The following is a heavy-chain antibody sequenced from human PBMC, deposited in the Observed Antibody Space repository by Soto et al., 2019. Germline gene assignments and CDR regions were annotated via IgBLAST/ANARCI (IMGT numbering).Heavy chain of an antibody. CDR3: ASVPIMLRGVTPIDS. CDR2: ISPYSGNT. V-gene: IGHV1-18*01. D-gene: IGHD3-10*01. Sequence: QVQLVQSGAEVKKPGASVKVSCKASGYTFDTYGVTWVRQAPGQGLEWVGWISPYSGNTNYAQKFQDRATMTTDTSATTAYMEPRSLTSDDTAVYYCASVPIMLRGVTPIDSWGQGPLLTVSS. J-gene: IGHJ4*02. CDR1: GYTFDTYG.